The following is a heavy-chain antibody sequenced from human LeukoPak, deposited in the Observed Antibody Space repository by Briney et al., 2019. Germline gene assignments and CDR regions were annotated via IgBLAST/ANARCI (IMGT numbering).Heavy chain of an antibody. Sequence: PSETLSLTCTVSGGSIGSGDYYWRWIRQPPGKGLEWIGYIYYSGSTYYNPSLKSRVTISVDTSKNQFSLRLSSVTAADTAVYYCAREPRYNWNYGGWGQGTLVTVSS. V-gene: IGHV4-30-4*08. CDR2: IYYSGST. J-gene: IGHJ4*02. D-gene: IGHD1-7*01. CDR3: AREPRYNWNYGG. CDR1: GGSIGSGDYY.